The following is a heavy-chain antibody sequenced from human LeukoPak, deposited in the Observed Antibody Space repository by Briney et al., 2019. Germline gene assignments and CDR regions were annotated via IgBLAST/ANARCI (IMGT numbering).Heavy chain of an antibody. CDR1: GGTFSSYA. D-gene: IGHD1-26*01. V-gene: IGHV1-69*05. CDR2: IIPIFGTA. CDR3: ARVGKGRGYYFDY. J-gene: IGHJ4*02. Sequence: SVKVSCKASGGTFSSYAISWVRQAPGQGLEWMGGIIPIFGTANYAQKFQGRLTITTDESTSTAYMELSSLRSEDTAVYYCARVGKGRGYYFDYWGQGTLVTVPS.